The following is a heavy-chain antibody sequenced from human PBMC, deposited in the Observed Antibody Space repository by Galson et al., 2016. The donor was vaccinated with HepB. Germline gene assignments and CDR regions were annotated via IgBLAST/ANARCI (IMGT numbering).Heavy chain of an antibody. CDR2: DSMDGRRK. CDR3: AKRHEYCPPVGCSVDS. Sequence: SLRLSCAASGFTFSQRGMHWVRQAPGKGLEWVAADSMDGRRKFYADSVKGRFTISRDNSNNMLFLQMSSLIVDGTAVYYCAKRHEYCPPVGCSVDSWGQGTLVSVSS. D-gene: IGHD2/OR15-2a*01. V-gene: IGHV3-30*18. J-gene: IGHJ4*02. CDR1: GFTFSQRG.